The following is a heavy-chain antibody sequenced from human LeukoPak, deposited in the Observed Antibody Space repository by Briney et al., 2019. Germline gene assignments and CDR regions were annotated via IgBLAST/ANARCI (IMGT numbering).Heavy chain of an antibody. V-gene: IGHV1-18*01. CDR3: AREAGIYGMDV. CDR2: INAYSGDR. J-gene: IGHJ6*02. CDR1: GYTFTSYG. Sequence: ASVKASCKASGYTFTSYGISWVRQAPGQGLEWMGWINAYSGDRNYAPKLQDRVTVTTDTSTSTAYMELRSLRSGDTAVYYCAREAGIYGMDVWGQGTTVTVSS. D-gene: IGHD6-25*01.